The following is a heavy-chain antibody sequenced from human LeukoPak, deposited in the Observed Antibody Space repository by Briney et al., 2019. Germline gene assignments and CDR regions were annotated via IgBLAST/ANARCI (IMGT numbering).Heavy chain of an antibody. CDR2: IWYDGSNK. D-gene: IGHD2-2*01. CDR3: ARTVGTSCPDY. Sequence: PGGSLRLSCAASGFTFSSYGMHWVRQAPGKGLEWVAVIWYDGSNKYYADSVKGRFTISRDNSKNTLYLQMNSLRAEDTAVYYCARTVGTSCPDYWGQGTLVTFSS. J-gene: IGHJ4*02. V-gene: IGHV3-33*01. CDR1: GFTFSSYG.